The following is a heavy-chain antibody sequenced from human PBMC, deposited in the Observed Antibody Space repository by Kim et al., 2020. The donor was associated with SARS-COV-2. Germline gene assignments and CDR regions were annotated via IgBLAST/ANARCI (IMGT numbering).Heavy chain of an antibody. CDR1: GGSISSGGYY. J-gene: IGHJ4*02. Sequence: SETLSLTCTVSGGSISSGGYYWSWIRQHPGKGLEWIGYIYYSGSTYYNPSLKSRVTISVDTSKNQFSLKLSSVTAADTAVYYCARVQRGAGFSSSNLRAFDYWGQGTLVTVSS. CDR2: IYYSGST. D-gene: IGHD6-13*01. V-gene: IGHV4-31*03. CDR3: ARVQRGAGFSSSNLRAFDY.